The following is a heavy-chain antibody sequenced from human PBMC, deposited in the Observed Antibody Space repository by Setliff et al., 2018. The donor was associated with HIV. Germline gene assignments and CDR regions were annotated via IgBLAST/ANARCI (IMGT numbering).Heavy chain of an antibody. CDR1: GYTFTSYA. CDR2: INAGNGNT. V-gene: IGHV1-3*01. J-gene: IGHJ4*02. Sequence: ASVKVSCKASGYTFTSYAMHWVRQAPGQRLEWMGWINAGNGNTKYSQKFQGRVTITRDTSASTAYMELSSLRSEDTAVYYCARDSGGYDYRYFDYRGQGTLVTVSS. CDR3: ARDSGGYDYRYFDY. D-gene: IGHD5-12*01.